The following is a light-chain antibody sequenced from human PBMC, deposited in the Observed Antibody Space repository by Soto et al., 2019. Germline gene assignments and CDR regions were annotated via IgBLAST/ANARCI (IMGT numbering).Light chain of an antibody. V-gene: IGLV2-14*01. CDR1: SSDLGIYNY. Sequence: QSVLTQPASVSGFPGQSIAISCSGSSSDLGIYNYVSWYQQHPGKVPNLITFEVTNRPSGVSNRFSGSKSGNTASLTISGLQAEDEADYYCSSYTTSSTRVFGTGTKVTVL. CDR2: EVT. CDR3: SSYTTSSTRV. J-gene: IGLJ1*01.